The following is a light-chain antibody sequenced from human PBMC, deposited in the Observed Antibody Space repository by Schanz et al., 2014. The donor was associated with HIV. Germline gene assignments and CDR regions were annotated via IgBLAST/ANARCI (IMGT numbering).Light chain of an antibody. CDR1: SSDFKTNA. Sequence: QSVLTQAPSASGTPGQRVTISCSGSSSDFKTNAVLWYQQLPGAAPKLLIYNTYHRPSGVPDRFSGSDSGTSASLAISGLRSEDEADYYCAGWDDSLNVWVFGGGTKLTVL. J-gene: IGLJ3*02. V-gene: IGLV1-44*01. CDR2: NTY. CDR3: AGWDDSLNVWV.